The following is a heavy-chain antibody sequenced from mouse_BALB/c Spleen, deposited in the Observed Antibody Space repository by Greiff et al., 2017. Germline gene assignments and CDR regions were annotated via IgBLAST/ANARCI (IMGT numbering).Heavy chain of an antibody. D-gene: IGHD2-3*01. CDR3: ARDRWLLHYAMDY. CDR1: GFSLTSYG. CDR2: IWAGGST. V-gene: IGHV2-9*02. Sequence: QVQLKQSGPGLVAPSQSLSITCTVSGFSLTSYGVHWVRQPPGKGLEWLGVIWAGGSTNYNSALMSRLSISKDNSKSQVFLKMNSLQTDDTAMYYCARDRWLLHYAMDYWGQGTSVTVSS. J-gene: IGHJ4*01.